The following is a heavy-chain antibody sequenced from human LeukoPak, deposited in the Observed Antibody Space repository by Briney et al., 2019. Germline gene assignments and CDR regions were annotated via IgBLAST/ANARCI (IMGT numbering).Heavy chain of an antibody. D-gene: IGHD5-24*01. V-gene: IGHV3-49*03. Sequence: GGSLRLSCTASGFTFGDYAMSWFRQAPGKGLEWVGFIRSKAYGGTTEYAASVKGRFTISRDDSKSIAYLQMNSLKTEDTAVYYCTRSRWLQLRYFDYWGQGTLVTVSS. CDR1: GFTFGDYA. CDR2: IRSKAYGGTT. CDR3: TRSRWLQLRYFDY. J-gene: IGHJ4*02.